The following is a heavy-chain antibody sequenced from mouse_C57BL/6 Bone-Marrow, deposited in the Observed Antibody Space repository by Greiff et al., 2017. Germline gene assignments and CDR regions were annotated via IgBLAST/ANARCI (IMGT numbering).Heavy chain of an antibody. CDR1: GYAFSSSW. V-gene: IGHV1-82*01. J-gene: IGHJ3*01. CDR3: AKYDYVQFAY. Sequence: QVQLKESGPELVKPGASVKISCKASGYAFSSSWMNWVKQRPGKGLEWIGRIYPGDGDTNYNGKLKGKATLTADKSSSTAYMQLSSLTSEDSAVYFCAKYDYVQFAYRGQGTLVTVSA. D-gene: IGHD2-4*01. CDR2: IYPGDGDT.